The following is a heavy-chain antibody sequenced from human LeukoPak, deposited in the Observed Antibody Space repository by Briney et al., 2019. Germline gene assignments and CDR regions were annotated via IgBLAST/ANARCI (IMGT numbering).Heavy chain of an antibody. Sequence: GGSLRLSCAASGFTFSSYAMHWVRQAPGKGLEWVAVISYDGTNKYYADSVKGRFTISRDYSKNTLYLQMHSLRAEDTAVYYCARARGYYDSGSSNWFDPWGQGTLVTVSS. J-gene: IGHJ5*02. CDR3: ARARGYYDSGSSNWFDP. V-gene: IGHV3-30*04. D-gene: IGHD3-10*01. CDR2: ISYDGTNK. CDR1: GFTFSSYA.